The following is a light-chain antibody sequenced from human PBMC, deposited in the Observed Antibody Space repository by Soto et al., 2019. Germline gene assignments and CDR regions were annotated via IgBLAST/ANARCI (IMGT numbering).Light chain of an antibody. Sequence: QSVLTQSPSASASLGASVKLTCTLSSGHSSHAIAWHQQQPEKGPRYLMKLNSDGSHSKGDGIPDRFSGSSSGAERYLTTSSLQSEDEADYYCQTWGTGIRVFGGGTKLTVL. CDR1: SGHSSHA. J-gene: IGLJ2*01. CDR2: LNSDGSH. V-gene: IGLV4-69*01. CDR3: QTWGTGIRV.